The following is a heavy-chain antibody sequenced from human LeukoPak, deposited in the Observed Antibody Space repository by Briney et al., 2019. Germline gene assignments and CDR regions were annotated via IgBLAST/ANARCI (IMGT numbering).Heavy chain of an antibody. D-gene: IGHD5-12*01. Sequence: PSETLSLTCAVYGGSFSDYSWSWIRQPPGKGLEWIGEINPSGGTNHNPSLKSRVTISVDTSKNQFSLKLSSVTAADTAVYYCARMRRGTRGGGSGKYYFDYWGQGTLVTVSS. CDR3: ARMRRGTRGGGSGKYYFDY. V-gene: IGHV4-34*01. J-gene: IGHJ4*02. CDR1: GGSFSDYS. CDR2: INPSGGT.